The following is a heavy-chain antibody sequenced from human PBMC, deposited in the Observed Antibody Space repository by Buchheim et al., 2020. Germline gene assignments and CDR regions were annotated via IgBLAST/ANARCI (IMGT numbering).Heavy chain of an antibody. CDR3: ARNVGGDYYDSSGYQV. CDR1: GYTFTSYY. V-gene: IGHV1-46*01. D-gene: IGHD3-22*01. Sequence: QVQLVQSGAEVKKPGASAKVSCKASGYTFTSYYMHWVRQAPGQGLEWMGIVNPSGGSTSYAQKFQGRVTMTRDTSTSTVYMELSSLRSEDTAVYYCARNVGGDYYDSSGYQVWGQGTL. CDR2: VNPSGGST. J-gene: IGHJ4*02.